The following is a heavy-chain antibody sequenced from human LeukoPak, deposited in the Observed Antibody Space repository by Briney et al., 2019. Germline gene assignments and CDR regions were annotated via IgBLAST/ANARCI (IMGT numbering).Heavy chain of an antibody. CDR3: AKWYYDFWTGYGFYMDV. CDR1: GFAFDDYG. V-gene: IGHV3-23*01. Sequence: GGSLRLSCAASGFAFDDYGMSWVRQAPGKGLEWVSAISGSAGSTYYTDSVKGRFTISRDNSKNTLYLQMNSLRAEDTAVYYCAKWYYDFWTGYGFYMDVWGKGTTVTVSS. J-gene: IGHJ6*03. CDR2: ISGSAGST. D-gene: IGHD3-3*01.